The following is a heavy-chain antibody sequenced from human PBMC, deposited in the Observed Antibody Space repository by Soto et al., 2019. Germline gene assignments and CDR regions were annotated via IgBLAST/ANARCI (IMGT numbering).Heavy chain of an antibody. J-gene: IGHJ5*02. D-gene: IGHD1-26*01. V-gene: IGHV3-74*03. Sequence: GGSLRLSCAAAGFTFSNNWMYWVRQAPGKGLVWVSRINGDGSSTTYAESVKGRFTISRDNAKSTLFLQMNSLSAEDTAVYYCATVAYSGSFFAHWGQGTLVTVSS. CDR1: GFTFSNNW. CDR2: INGDGSST. CDR3: ATVAYSGSFFAH.